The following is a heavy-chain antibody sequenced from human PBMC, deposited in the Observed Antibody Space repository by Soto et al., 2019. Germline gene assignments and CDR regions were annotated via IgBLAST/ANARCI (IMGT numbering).Heavy chain of an antibody. J-gene: IGHJ6*02. CDR2: IYYRGST. Sequence: SETLSLTCTVSGGSISSGDYYWSWIRQPPGKGLEWIGYIYYRGSTYYTPSLKSRVTISVDTSKNQFSLKLSSVTAADTAVYYCARVNGLYDVWSGYYTSHYYYDGMDVWGQGTTVTVSS. CDR3: ARVNGLYDVWSGYYTSHYYYDGMDV. CDR1: GGSISSGDYY. V-gene: IGHV4-30-4*01. D-gene: IGHD3-3*01.